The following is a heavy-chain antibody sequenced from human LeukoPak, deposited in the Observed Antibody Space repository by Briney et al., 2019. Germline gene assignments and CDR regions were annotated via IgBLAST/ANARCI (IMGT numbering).Heavy chain of an antibody. D-gene: IGHD2-2*01. CDR1: GFTFSSYG. Sequence: GGSLRLSCAASGFTFSSYGMSWVRQAPGKGLEWASGISGSGGSTYYADSVKGRFTISRDNSKNTLYLQMNSLRAEDTAVYYCAKNKYGCSSTSCYGLDYWGQGTLVTVSS. J-gene: IGHJ4*02. V-gene: IGHV3-23*01. CDR2: ISGSGGST. CDR3: AKNKYGCSSTSCYGLDY.